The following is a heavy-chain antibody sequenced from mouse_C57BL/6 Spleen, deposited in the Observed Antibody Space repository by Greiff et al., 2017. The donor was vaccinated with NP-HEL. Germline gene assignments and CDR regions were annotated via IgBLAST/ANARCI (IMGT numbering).Heavy chain of an antibody. CDR1: GFNIKDDY. V-gene: IGHV14-4*01. D-gene: IGHD1-1*01. J-gene: IGHJ2*01. CDR2: IDPENGAT. Sequence: EVQLQQSGAELVRPGASVKLSCTASGFNIKDDYMHWVKQRPEQGLEWIGWIDPENGATEYASKFQGKATITADTSSNTAYLQLSSLTSEDTAVYYCTPTTVVGTPFDYWGQGTTLTVSS. CDR3: TPTTVVGTPFDY.